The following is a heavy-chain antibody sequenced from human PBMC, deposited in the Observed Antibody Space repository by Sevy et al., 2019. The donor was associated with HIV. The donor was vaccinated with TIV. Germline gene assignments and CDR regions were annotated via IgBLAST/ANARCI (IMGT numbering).Heavy chain of an antibody. D-gene: IGHD2-15*01. CDR1: GYTFTTYY. Sequence: ASVKVSCKASGYTFTTYYMHWVRQAPGQGLEWMGIINPSGGGTSYAQKFQGRVTMTRDTSTSTVYLELSSLRSEDTAVDYCTKDVVATPNYYSGMDVWGQGTTVTVSS. CDR3: TKDVVATPNYYSGMDV. CDR2: INPSGGGT. V-gene: IGHV1-46*03. J-gene: IGHJ6*02.